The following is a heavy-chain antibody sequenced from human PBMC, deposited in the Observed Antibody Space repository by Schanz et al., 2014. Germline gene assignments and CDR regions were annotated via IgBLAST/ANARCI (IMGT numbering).Heavy chain of an antibody. CDR2: ITRSGGGT. V-gene: IGHV3-64D*06. CDR3: VKDACCAGDCWPAERFQH. Sequence: EVQLVESGGYLVQPGGSLRLSCSASGFTFSSYAMHWVRQASGKGLEYVSAITRSGGGTYYSDSVKGRFTISRDNSKNSQYLQMSRLSHEGADVYSCVKDACCAGDCWPAERFQHWGQGTLVTVSS. D-gene: IGHD2-21*02. J-gene: IGHJ1*01. CDR1: GFTFSSYA.